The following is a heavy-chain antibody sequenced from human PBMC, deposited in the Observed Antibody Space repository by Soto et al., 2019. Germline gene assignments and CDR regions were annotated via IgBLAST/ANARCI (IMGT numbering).Heavy chain of an antibody. Sequence: QVQLQESGPGLVKPSQTLSLTCTVSGGSISSGGYYWSWIRQHPGKGLEWNGYIYYSGSTYYNPSLKSRVTISVDTSKNQCLLKVSSVTAADTAVYYCARNGKGDVVVPAAILGGYYYYYYMDVWGKGTTVTVSS. V-gene: IGHV4-31*03. CDR3: ARNGKGDVVVPAAILGGYYYYYYMDV. J-gene: IGHJ6*03. D-gene: IGHD2-2*01. CDR2: IYYSGST. CDR1: GGSISSGGYY.